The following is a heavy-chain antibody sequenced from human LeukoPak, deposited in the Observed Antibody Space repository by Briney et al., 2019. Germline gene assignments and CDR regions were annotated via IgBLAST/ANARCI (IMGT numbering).Heavy chain of an antibody. V-gene: IGHV3-21*04. D-gene: IGHD2-8*02. Sequence: GGSLRLSCAASGFTFSSYSMNWVRQAPGKGLEWVSSISSSSSYIYYADSVKGRFTISRDNAKNSLYLQMNSLRAEDTALYYCAKDGSPLTDYYYYMDVWGKGTTVTVSS. CDR1: GFTFSSYS. CDR3: AKDGSPLTDYYYYMDV. CDR2: ISSSSSYI. J-gene: IGHJ6*03.